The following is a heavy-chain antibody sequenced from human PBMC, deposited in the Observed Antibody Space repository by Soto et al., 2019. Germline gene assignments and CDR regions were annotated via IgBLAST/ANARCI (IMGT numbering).Heavy chain of an antibody. V-gene: IGHV1-3*01. J-gene: IGHJ6*02. CDR1: GYTFTSYA. CDR2: INAGNGNT. CDR3: ARWYLSARGYYYYGMDL. Sequence: ASVKVSCKASGYTFTSYAMHWVRQAPGQRLEWMGWINAGNGNTKYSQKFQGRVTITRDTSASTAYMELSSLRSEDTAVYYCARWYLSARGYYYYGMDLWGQGTTVTVSS. D-gene: IGHD2-15*01.